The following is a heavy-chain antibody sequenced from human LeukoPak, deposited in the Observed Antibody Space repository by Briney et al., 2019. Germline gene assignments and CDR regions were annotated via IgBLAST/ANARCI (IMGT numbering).Heavy chain of an antibody. D-gene: IGHD3-22*01. CDR3: ARQGRISMIVVLIEDAFDI. J-gene: IGHJ3*02. CDR1: GVSITTYY. CDR2: IYHSGST. V-gene: IGHV4-59*08. Sequence: SETLSLTCTVSGVSITTYYWSWIRQPPGEGLEWIGYIYHSGSTYYNPSLKSRVTISVDTSKNQFSLKLSSVTAADTAVYYCARQGRISMIVVLIEDAFDIWGQGTMVTVSS.